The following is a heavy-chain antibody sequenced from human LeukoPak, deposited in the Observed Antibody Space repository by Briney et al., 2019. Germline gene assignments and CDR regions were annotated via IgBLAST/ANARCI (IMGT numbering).Heavy chain of an antibody. V-gene: IGHV3-64*01. CDR2: ISSNGGST. CDR1: GFTFSSYA. CDR3: ASHPFSRSWFIPLDY. D-gene: IGHD6-13*01. Sequence: PGGSLRLSCAASGFTFSSYAMHWVRQAPGKGLEYVSAISSNGGSTYYANSVKGRFTISRDNSKNTLYLQMGSLRAEDTAVYYCASHPFSRSWFIPLDYWGQGALVTVSS. J-gene: IGHJ4*02.